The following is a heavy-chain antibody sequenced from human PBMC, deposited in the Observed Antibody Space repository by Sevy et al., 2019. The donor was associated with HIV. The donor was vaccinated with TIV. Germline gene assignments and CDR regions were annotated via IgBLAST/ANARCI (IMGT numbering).Heavy chain of an antibody. CDR1: GFTFDDYT. V-gene: IGHV3-43*01. D-gene: IGHD4-17*01. CDR2: ISWDGGST. J-gene: IGHJ5*02. CDR3: AKEQTTVTTGGWFDP. Sequence: GRSLRLSCAASGFTFDDYTMHWVRQAPGKGLEWVSLISWDGGSTYYADSVKGRFTISRDNSKNSLYLQMNSLRTEDTALYYCAKEQTTVTTGGWFDPWGQGTLVTVSS.